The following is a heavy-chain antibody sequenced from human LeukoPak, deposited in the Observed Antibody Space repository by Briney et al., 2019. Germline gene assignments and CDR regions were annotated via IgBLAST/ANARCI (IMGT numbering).Heavy chain of an antibody. J-gene: IGHJ1*01. CDR3: ARSDAYCSGGSCYGYFQH. CDR2: INPNSGGS. V-gene: IGHV1-2*02. CDR1: GYSFSDYY. Sequence: ASLKVSCKASGYSFSDYYMHWVRQAPGQGLEWMGRINPNSGGSTSAQQFQDRVTMTRDTSISTAYMELSRLRSDDTAVYYCARSDAYCSGGSCYGYFQHWGQGTLVTVSS. D-gene: IGHD2-15*01.